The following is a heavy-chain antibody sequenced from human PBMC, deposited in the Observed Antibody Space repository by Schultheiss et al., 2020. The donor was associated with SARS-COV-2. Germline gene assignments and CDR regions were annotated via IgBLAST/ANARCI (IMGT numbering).Heavy chain of an antibody. CDR1: GFTFSGSA. Sequence: GGSLRLSCAASGFTFSGSAMHWVRQASGKGLEWVSAISGSGGSTYYADSVKGRFTISRDNSKNTLYLQMNSLRAEDTAVYYCARDSSEGSGWNAVDYWGQGTLVTVSS. CDR2: ISGSGGST. J-gene: IGHJ4*02. D-gene: IGHD6-19*01. V-gene: IGHV3-23*01. CDR3: ARDSSEGSGWNAVDY.